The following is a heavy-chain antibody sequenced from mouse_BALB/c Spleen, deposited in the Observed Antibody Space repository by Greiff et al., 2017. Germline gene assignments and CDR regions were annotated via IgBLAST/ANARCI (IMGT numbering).Heavy chain of an antibody. CDR2: IDPYNGGT. J-gene: IGHJ4*01. Sequence: VQLKQSGPELGKPGASVKISCKASGYSFTGYNMYWVKQSHRKSLEWIGYIDPYNGGTSYNQKSKGKATLTVDKSSSTAYMHLNSLTSEDSAIYYCARASHYYAMDYWGQGTSVTVSS. CDR1: GYSFTGYN. D-gene: IGHD6-2*01. CDR3: ARASHYYAMDY. V-gene: IGHV1S135*01.